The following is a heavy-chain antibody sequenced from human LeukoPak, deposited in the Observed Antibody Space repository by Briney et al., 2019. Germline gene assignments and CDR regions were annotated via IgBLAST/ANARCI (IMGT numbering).Heavy chain of an antibody. J-gene: IGHJ4*02. D-gene: IGHD4-23*01. Sequence: SGPTLVNPTQTLTLTCTFSGFSLRTRGMCVSWIRQPPGKALEWLARIDWDDDKYYSTSLKTRLTISKDTSKNQVVLTMTNMDPVDTATYYCARITHYGGKADYWGQGTLVTVSS. CDR1: GFSLRTRGMC. CDR2: IDWDDDK. CDR3: ARITHYGGKADY. V-gene: IGHV2-70*11.